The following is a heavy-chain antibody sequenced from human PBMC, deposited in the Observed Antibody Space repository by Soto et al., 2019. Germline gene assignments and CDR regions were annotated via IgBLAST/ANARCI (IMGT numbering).Heavy chain of an antibody. CDR2: IIPIFGTA. CDR1: GGTFSSYA. CDR3: ARVERGCSGGSCYNPYYYYYGMDV. V-gene: IGHV1-69*06. D-gene: IGHD2-15*01. Sequence: SVKVSCKASGGTFSSYAISWVRQAPGQGLEWMGGIIPIFGTANYAQKFQGRVTITADKSTSTAYMELSSLRSEDTAVYYCARVERGCSGGSCYNPYYYYYGMDVWGQGTTVTVS. J-gene: IGHJ6*02.